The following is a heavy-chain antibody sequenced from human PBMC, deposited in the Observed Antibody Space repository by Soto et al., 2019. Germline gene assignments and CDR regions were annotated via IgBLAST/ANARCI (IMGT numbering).Heavy chain of an antibody. Sequence: PGGSLRLSCAASGFTFSSYSMNWVRQAPGKGLEWVGRSRNKANSFSTAYAPSVKGRFTISRDDSKSSLYLQMNSLKTDDTAVYYCTRIAYNHGPGDYWGQGTLVTVSS. D-gene: IGHD2-21*01. J-gene: IGHJ4*02. CDR3: TRIAYNHGPGDY. V-gene: IGHV3-72*01. CDR1: GFTFSSYS. CDR2: SRNKANSFST.